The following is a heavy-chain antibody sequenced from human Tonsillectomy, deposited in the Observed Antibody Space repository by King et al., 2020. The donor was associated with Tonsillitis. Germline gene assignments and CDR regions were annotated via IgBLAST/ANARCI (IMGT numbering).Heavy chain of an antibody. V-gene: IGHV3-11*01. D-gene: IGHD2-2*01. CDR2: ITISGGTT. J-gene: IGHJ1*01. Sequence: VQLVESGGGLVKPGGSLRLSCAASGFTFSDYYMSWIRQAPGKGLEWVSYITISGGTTYFADSVKGRFTISRDNAQNSLYLQMNSLRAEDTAVYYCARRGVVAAGSGGVYFQHWGQGTLVTVSS. CDR1: GFTFSDYY. CDR3: ARRGVVAAGSGGVYFQH.